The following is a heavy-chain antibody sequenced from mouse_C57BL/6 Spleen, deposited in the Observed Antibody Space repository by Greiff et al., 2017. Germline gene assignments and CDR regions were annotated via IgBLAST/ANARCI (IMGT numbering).Heavy chain of an antibody. J-gene: IGHJ4*01. CDR2: FHPYNDDT. CDR1: GYTFTTYP. CDR3: ARGYYGDDYAMDY. V-gene: IGHV1-47*01. D-gene: IGHD2-13*01. Sequence: VQLQESGAELVKPGASVKMSCKASGYTFTTYPIEWMKQNHGKSLEWIGNFHPYNDDTKYNEKFKGKATLTIEKSSSTVYLELSRLTSDDSAVYYCARGYYGDDYAMDYWGQGTSVTVSS.